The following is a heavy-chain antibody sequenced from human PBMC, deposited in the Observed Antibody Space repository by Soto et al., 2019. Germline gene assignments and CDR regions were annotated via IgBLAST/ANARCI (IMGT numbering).Heavy chain of an antibody. Sequence: SVKVSCKASGGTFSSYTVAWVRQAPGQGLEWMGRIIPVLGVANYAQKFQDRVTISADNSTSTAYMELSSLTSEDTAVYYCARAISVTTIGTPYYMDVWGTGTTVTVS. V-gene: IGHV1-69*02. CDR3: ARAISVTTIGTPYYMDV. CDR1: GGTFSSYT. CDR2: IIPVLGVA. J-gene: IGHJ6*03. D-gene: IGHD4-4*01.